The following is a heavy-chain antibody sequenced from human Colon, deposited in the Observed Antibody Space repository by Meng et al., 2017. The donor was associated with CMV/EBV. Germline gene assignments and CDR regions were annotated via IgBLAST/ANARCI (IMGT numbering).Heavy chain of an antibody. D-gene: IGHD3-16*01. CDR1: GDSVYSNRAA. Sequence: ISGDSVYSNRAAWNWIRQSPSRGLEWLGRTYYRSKWFNDYAVSVKSRITINPDTSKNQFSLQLNSVTPEDTAMYYCARWGSGWKIFDCWGQGTLVTVSS. J-gene: IGHJ4*02. CDR3: ARWGSGWKIFDC. V-gene: IGHV6-1*01. CDR2: TYYRSKWFN.